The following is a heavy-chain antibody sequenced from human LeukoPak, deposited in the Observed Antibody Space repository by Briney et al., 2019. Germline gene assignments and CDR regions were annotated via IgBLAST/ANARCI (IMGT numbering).Heavy chain of an antibody. V-gene: IGHV3-15*01. CDR3: TTDLSSGRPGDDY. D-gene: IGHD6-19*01. CDR1: GFTFSNAW. J-gene: IGHJ4*02. CDR2: IKSKTDGGTK. Sequence: NPGGSLRLSCAASGFTFSNAWMSWVRQAPGKGLEWVGRIKSKTDGGTKDYAAPVKGRFSISRDDSKNTLYLQMSRLNTEDTAVYYCTTDLSSGRPGDDYWGQGTLVTVSS.